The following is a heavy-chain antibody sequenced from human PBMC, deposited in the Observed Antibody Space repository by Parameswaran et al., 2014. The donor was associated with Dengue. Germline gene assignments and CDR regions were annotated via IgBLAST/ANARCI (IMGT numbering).Heavy chain of an antibody. D-gene: IGHD3-22*01. Sequence: WIRQPPGKGLEWIGSIYYSGSTYYNPSLKSRVTISVDTSKNQFSLKLSSVTAADTAVYYCARFLYDSSGSLFDYWARNLVTVSS. CDR2: IYYSGST. V-gene: IGHV4-39*07. CDR3: ARFLYDSSGSLFDY. J-gene: IGHJ4*01.